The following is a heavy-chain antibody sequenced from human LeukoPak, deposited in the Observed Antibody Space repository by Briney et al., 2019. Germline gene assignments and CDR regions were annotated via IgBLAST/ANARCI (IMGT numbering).Heavy chain of an antibody. Sequence: SLRLSRAASGFTFDDYAMHWVRQAPGKGLEWFSGLSWNSGSIGYADSVKGRFTISRDNAKNSLYLQMNSLRAEDTALYYCAKGRDKYQLLSKNWFDPWGQGTLVTVSS. V-gene: IGHV3-9*01. CDR2: LSWNSGSI. CDR1: GFTFDDYA. CDR3: AKGRDKYQLLSKNWFDP. J-gene: IGHJ5*02. D-gene: IGHD2-2*01.